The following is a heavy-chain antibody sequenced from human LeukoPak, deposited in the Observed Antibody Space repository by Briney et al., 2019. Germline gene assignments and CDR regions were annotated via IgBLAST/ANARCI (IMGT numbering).Heavy chain of an antibody. V-gene: IGHV4-34*01. CDR3: AGAVAGTGGGYYFDY. CDR2: INHSGST. Sequence: SETLSPTCAVYGGSFSGYYWSWIRQPPGKGLEWIGEINHSGSTNYNPSLKSRVTISVDTSKNQFSLKLSSVTAADTAVYYCAGAVAGTGGGYYFDYWGQGTLVTVSS. CDR1: GGSFSGYY. J-gene: IGHJ4*02. D-gene: IGHD6-19*01.